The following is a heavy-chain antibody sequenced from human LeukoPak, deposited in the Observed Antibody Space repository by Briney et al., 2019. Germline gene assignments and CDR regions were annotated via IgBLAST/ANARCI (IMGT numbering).Heavy chain of an antibody. CDR1: GFTFSSYA. D-gene: IGHD1-26*01. CDR3: ARGAYSGSYYPNYFDY. J-gene: IGHJ4*02. Sequence: LPGGSLRLSCSASGFTFSSYAMHWVRQAPGKGLEYVSAISSNGGSTYYADSVKGRFTISRDNSKNTLYLQMNSLRAEDTAVYYCARGAYSGSYYPNYFDYWGQGTLVTVSS. CDR2: ISSNGGST. V-gene: IGHV3-64*04.